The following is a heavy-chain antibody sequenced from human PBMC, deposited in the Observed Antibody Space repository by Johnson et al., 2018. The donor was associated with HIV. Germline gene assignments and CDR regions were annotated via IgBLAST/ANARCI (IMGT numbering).Heavy chain of an antibody. V-gene: IGHV3-33*01. CDR3: ASKAAGTMHAFDI. CDR1: GFTFSSYG. CDR2: IWYDGNNK. D-gene: IGHD6-13*01. Sequence: QVLLVESGGGVVQPGGSLRLSCAASGFTFSSYGMHWVRQAPGKGLQWVAAIWYDGNNKYYADSVKGRFTISRDNSKNTLYLQMNSLRAEDTAVYYCASKAAGTMHAFDIWGQGTMVTVSS. J-gene: IGHJ3*02.